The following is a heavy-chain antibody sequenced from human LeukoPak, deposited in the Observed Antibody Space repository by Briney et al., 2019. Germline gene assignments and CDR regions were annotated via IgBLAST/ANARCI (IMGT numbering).Heavy chain of an antibody. V-gene: IGHV4-30-2*01. J-gene: IGHJ4*02. D-gene: IGHD4-17*01. CDR3: ARDYGDTFDY. Sequence: SETLSLTCAVSGGSISSGGYSWSWIRQPPGKGLEWIGYIYHSGSTYYNPSLKSRVTISVDRSRNQFSLKLSSVTAADTAVYYCARDYGDTFDYWGQGTLVTVSS. CDR2: IYHSGST. CDR1: GGSISSGGYS.